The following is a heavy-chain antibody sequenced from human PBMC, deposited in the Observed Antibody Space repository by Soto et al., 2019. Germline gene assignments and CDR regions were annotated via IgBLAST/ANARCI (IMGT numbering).Heavy chain of an antibody. CDR1: GGSFSGYY. CDR3: ASWYYYDSSGYPYYFDY. J-gene: IGHJ4*02. Sequence: SETLSLTCAVYGGSFSGYYWSWIRQPPGKGLEWIGEINHSGSTNYNPSLKSRVTISVDTSKNQFSLELSSVTAADTAVYYCASWYYYDSSGYPYYFDYWGQGTLVTVSS. V-gene: IGHV4-34*01. D-gene: IGHD3-22*01. CDR2: INHSGST.